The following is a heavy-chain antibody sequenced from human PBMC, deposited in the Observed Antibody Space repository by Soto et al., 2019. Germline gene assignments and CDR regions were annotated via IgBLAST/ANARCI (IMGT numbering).Heavy chain of an antibody. V-gene: IGHV1-46*03. CDR3: ARAPTGLDY. D-gene: IGHD7-27*01. CDR2: INPSSGST. CDR1: GYTFTTYY. J-gene: IGHJ4*02. Sequence: QVQLVQSGAEVKKPGASVKVSCKASGYTFTTYYMHWVRQAPGQGLEWMGIINPSSGSTSYTQKFQGRVTMTRDTSTSTVYMELSSLRSEDTAVYYCARAPTGLDYWGQGTLVTVSS.